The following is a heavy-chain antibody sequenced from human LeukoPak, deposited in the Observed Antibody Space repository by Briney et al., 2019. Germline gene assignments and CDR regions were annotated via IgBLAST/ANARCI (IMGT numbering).Heavy chain of an antibody. Sequence: GGSLRLSCVASGFSFSNLAMGWVRQAPGNGLEWVSVISDSGGITYYADSVKGRFTISRDNSRNTLYLQLNSLRVDDTAVYYCAKDARRYSGWYFFDHWGQGTLVTVSS. CDR2: ISDSGGIT. CDR1: GFSFSNLA. CDR3: AKDARRYSGWYFFDH. V-gene: IGHV3-23*01. D-gene: IGHD6-19*01. J-gene: IGHJ4*02.